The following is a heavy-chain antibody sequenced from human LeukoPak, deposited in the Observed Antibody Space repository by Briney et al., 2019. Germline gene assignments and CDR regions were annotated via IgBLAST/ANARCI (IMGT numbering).Heavy chain of an antibody. CDR1: GYTFTGYY. Sequence: ASVKVSCKASGYTFTGYYMHWVRQAPGQGLEWMGRINPNSGGTNYAQKFQGRVTMTRDTSISTAYMELSRLRSDDTAVYYCAREGANSYYYYYGMDVWGQGTTVTVSS. CDR3: AREGANSYYYYYGMDV. V-gene: IGHV1-2*06. D-gene: IGHD1-26*01. CDR2: INPNSGGT. J-gene: IGHJ6*02.